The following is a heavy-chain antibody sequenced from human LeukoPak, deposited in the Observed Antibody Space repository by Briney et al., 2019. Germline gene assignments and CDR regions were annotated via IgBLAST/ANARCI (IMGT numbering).Heavy chain of an antibody. CDR3: AKDRPHYYGSNGHYYRRDGDY. D-gene: IGHD3-22*01. V-gene: IGHV3-23*01. Sequence: GGSLRLSCAASGFTFSIYAMSWVRQAPGKGLQWVSSITSSGDGTYYADSVKGRFPISRDNSENMLYLQMNSLRVEDTAVYFCAKDRPHYYGSNGHYYRRDGDYWGQGTLVTVSS. J-gene: IGHJ4*02. CDR1: GFTFSIYA. CDR2: ITSSGDGT.